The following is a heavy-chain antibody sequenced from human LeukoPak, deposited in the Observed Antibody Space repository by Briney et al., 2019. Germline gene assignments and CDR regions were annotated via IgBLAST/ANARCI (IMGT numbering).Heavy chain of an antibody. Sequence: PSETLSLTCSVSGGSISSSNWWSWVRQPPGKGLEWIGEIYQSGSTNYNPSLKSRVTISADTSKNQFSLNLSSVTAADTAVYYCARQGFGYSTGSWFFDYWGQGTLVTVSS. J-gene: IGHJ4*02. CDR1: GGSISSSNW. CDR2: IYQSGST. D-gene: IGHD6-19*01. V-gene: IGHV4-4*02. CDR3: ARQGFGYSTGSWFFDY.